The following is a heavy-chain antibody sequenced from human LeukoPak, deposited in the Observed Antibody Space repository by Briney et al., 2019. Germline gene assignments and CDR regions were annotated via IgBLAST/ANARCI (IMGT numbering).Heavy chain of an antibody. V-gene: IGHV4-39*07. J-gene: IGHJ3*02. D-gene: IGHD4-23*01. CDR3: ARDLVVTQDDAFDI. CDR2: INYSGST. CDR1: GGSISSRSNY. Sequence: TSETLSLTCTVSGGSISSRSNYWGWIRQPPGKGLEWIGSINYSGSTYYNPSLKSRVTISVDTSKNRFSPKLISVTAADTAVYYCARDLVVTQDDAFDIWGQGTMVTVSS.